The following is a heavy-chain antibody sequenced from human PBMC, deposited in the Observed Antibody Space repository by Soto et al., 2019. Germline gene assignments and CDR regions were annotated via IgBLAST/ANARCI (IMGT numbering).Heavy chain of an antibody. CDR2: ISYDGSNK. CDR3: AGDMLTHYYDSSGYLDY. Sequence: GGSLRLSCAASGFTFSSYAMHWVRQAPGKGLEWVAVISYDGSNKYYADSVKGRFTISRDNSKNTLYLQMNSLRAEDTAVYYCAGDMLTHYYDSSGYLDYWGQGTLVTVSS. V-gene: IGHV3-30-3*01. D-gene: IGHD3-22*01. CDR1: GFTFSSYA. J-gene: IGHJ4*02.